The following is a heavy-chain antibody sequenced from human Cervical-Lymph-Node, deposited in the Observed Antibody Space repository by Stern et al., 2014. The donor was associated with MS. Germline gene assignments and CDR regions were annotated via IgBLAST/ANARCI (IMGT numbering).Heavy chain of an antibody. CDR2: IYPGDSEP. CDR3: ARQTTAWASDV. CDR1: GYKFSIYW. D-gene: IGHD1-14*01. J-gene: IGHJ4*02. Sequence: MQLVQSGAELIRPGESLKISCKGSGYKFSIYWIAWVRQMPGKGLEWMGIIYPGDSEPRYSPSFQGQVTMSADKSTSTAYLQWSSLNASDTAMYFCARQTTAWASDVWGQGTLVTVSS. V-gene: IGHV5-51*01.